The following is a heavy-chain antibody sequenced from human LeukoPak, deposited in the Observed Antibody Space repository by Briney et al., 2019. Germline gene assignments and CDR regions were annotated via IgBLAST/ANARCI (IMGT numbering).Heavy chain of an antibody. CDR2: IYTSGST. CDR1: GGSISGYY. D-gene: IGHD5-12*01. CDR3: ARDPNWYSGYLFDY. Sequence: SETLSLTCTVSGGSISGYYWSWIRQPAGKGLEWIGRIYTSGSTNYNPSLKSRVTMSVDTSKNQFSLKLSSVTAADTAVYYCARDPNWYSGYLFDYWGQGTLVTVSS. J-gene: IGHJ4*02. V-gene: IGHV4-4*07.